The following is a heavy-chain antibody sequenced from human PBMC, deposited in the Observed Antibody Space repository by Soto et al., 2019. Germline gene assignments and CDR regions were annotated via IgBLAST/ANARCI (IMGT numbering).Heavy chain of an antibody. V-gene: IGHV3-7*01. D-gene: IGHD3-10*01. CDR2: IKQDGSEK. Sequence: PGGSLRLSCAASGFTFSSYWMSWVRQAPGKGLEWVGNIKQDGSEKYYVDSVKGRFTISRDNAKNSLYLQMNSLRAEDTAMYYCARVRGANMGPFDYWGQGTLVTVSS. CDR1: GFTFSSYW. J-gene: IGHJ4*02. CDR3: ARVRGANMGPFDY.